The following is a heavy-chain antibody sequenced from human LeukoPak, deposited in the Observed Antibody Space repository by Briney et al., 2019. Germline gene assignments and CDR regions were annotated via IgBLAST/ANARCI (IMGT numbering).Heavy chain of an antibody. CDR3: ARRPTVVISEFDN. CDR1: GFTFSSYS. J-gene: IGHJ4*02. D-gene: IGHD4-23*01. Sequence: GGSLRLSCAASGFTFSSYSMNWVRQAPGKGLEWVSSISSSSSYIYYADSVKGRFTISRDNSKNTLYLQMNSLRAEDTAVYYCARRPTVVISEFDNWGQGTLVTVSS. CDR2: ISSSSSYI. V-gene: IGHV3-21*04.